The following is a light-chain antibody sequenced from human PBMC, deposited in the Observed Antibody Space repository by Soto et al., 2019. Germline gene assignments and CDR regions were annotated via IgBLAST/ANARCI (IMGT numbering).Light chain of an antibody. CDR2: GAS. J-gene: IGKJ5*01. CDR3: QQYGSSPIT. Sequence: EIVMTQSPATLSVSPGGRATLSCRASQSVSSSYLACYQQRPGQAPRLLIYGASSRATGTPGRFSGSGSGADFTLTVSRLEPEDFAEYYCQQYGSSPITFGQGTRLEIK. V-gene: IGKV3-20*01. CDR1: QSVSSSY.